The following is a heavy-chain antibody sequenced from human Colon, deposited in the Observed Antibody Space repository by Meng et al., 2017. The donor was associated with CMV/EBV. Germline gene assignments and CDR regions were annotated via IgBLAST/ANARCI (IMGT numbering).Heavy chain of an antibody. CDR3: AREWWFDT. Sequence: GGSLRLSCVASGVNLSDYQMNWVRQAPGKGLEWLSYISKSGGTTYYADSVKGRFTISRDNTKNSLYLQMNSLRAEDSAVYYCAREWWFDTWGQGTLVTVSS. V-gene: IGHV3-48*03. CDR1: GVNLSDYQ. CDR2: ISKSGGTT. J-gene: IGHJ5*02.